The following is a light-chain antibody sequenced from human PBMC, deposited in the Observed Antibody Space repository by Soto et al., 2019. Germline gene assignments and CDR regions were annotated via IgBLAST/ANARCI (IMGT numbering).Light chain of an antibody. V-gene: IGLV1-51*01. CDR2: DNI. CDR3: ATWDRSLSVYVL. Sequence: QSVLTQPPSVSAAPGQKVTISCSGSSSNVGSNYVSWYQQLPGTAPKLLIYDNIKRPSGIPDRFSGSKSGTSATLDITGLQTGDEADYYCATWDRSLSVYVLFGGGTKLTVL. J-gene: IGLJ2*01. CDR1: SSNVGSNY.